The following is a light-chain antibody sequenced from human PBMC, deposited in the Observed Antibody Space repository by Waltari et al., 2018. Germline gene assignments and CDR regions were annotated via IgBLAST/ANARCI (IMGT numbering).Light chain of an antibody. CDR2: WAS. Sequence: DIVMTQSPDSLAVSLGEGATISCTSSQTLLYSANNKNYLAWYQQKPGQSPQALIYWASTRQAGVPDRFSGSGSGTSFTLTISSLQAEDVAVYYCQQYYNSPYTFGQGTKLEIK. J-gene: IGKJ2*01. CDR3: QQYYNSPYT. V-gene: IGKV4-1*01. CDR1: QTLLYSANNKNY.